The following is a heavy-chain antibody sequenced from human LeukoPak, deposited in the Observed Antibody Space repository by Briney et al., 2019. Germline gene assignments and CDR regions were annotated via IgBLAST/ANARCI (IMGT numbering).Heavy chain of an antibody. CDR2: ISGGGGST. CDR1: GLTFSNYA. Sequence: GGSLRLSCAASGLTFSNYAMTWVRQAPGKGLEWVSGISGGGGSTNYADSVKGRFTISRDNSKNTLYLQMNSPRAEDTAVYYCAKGRQLWLRFADYWGQGTLVTVSS. CDR3: AKGRQLWLRFADY. D-gene: IGHD5-18*01. J-gene: IGHJ4*02. V-gene: IGHV3-23*01.